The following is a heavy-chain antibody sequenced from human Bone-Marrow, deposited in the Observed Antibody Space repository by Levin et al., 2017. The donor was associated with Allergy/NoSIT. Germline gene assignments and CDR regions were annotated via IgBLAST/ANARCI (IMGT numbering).Heavy chain of an antibody. CDR1: GYTFTNYA. V-gene: IGHV1-18*01. CDR3: ARDLSGGLPDAFDI. J-gene: IGHJ3*02. Sequence: ASVKVSCKASGYTFTNYAIGWVRQAPGQGLEWMGWVSAYNGNTIYAQKFQGRVTMTTDTSTSTAYMELSSLRSEDTAVYYCARDLSGGLPDAFDIWGQGTIVSVSS. CDR2: VSAYNGNT. D-gene: IGHD1-1*01.